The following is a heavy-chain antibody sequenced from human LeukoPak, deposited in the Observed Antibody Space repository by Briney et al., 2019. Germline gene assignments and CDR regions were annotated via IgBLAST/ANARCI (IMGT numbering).Heavy chain of an antibody. D-gene: IGHD2-8*02. Sequence: SETLSLTCAVYGGSFSGYYWSWIRQPPGKGLEWIGEINHSGSTNYNPSLKSRVTISVDTSKNQFSLKLSSVTAADTAVYYCARRTRGGRYFDLWGRGTLVTVSS. J-gene: IGHJ2*01. V-gene: IGHV4-34*01. CDR3: ARRTRGGRYFDL. CDR2: INHSGST. CDR1: GGSFSGYY.